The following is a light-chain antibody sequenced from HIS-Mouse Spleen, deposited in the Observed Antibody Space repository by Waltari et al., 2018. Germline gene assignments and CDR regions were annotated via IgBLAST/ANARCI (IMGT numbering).Light chain of an antibody. J-gene: IGKJ2*01. CDR3: QQYDNLPPYT. CDR2: DAS. V-gene: IGKV1-33*01. Sequence: DIQMTQSPSSLSASVVDRVTITCQASQDISNNLNWYQQKPGKAPKLLIYDASNLETGVPSRFSGSGSGTDFTFTISSLQPEDIATYYCQQYDNLPPYTFGQGTKLEIK. CDR1: QDISNN.